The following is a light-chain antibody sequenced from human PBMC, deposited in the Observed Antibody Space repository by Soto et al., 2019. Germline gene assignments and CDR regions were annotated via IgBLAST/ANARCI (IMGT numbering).Light chain of an antibody. CDR3: QQYNNWPWT. CDR2: SAS. V-gene: IGKV3-15*01. J-gene: IGKJ1*01. Sequence: EIVMTQSPATLPVSPGGRATLSCRASQSISDTLAWYQQKPGQAPRLLIYSASRRATGFPGRFSGSGSGTDFTLTISSLQSEDLAVYYCQQYNNWPWTFGQGTKVDIK. CDR1: QSISDT.